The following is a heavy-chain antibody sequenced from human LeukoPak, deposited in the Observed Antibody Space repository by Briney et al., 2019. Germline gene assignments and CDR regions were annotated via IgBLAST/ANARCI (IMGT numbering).Heavy chain of an antibody. CDR1: GFTFSNSW. CDR2: IKQDGSEK. V-gene: IGHV3-7*01. Sequence: GGSLRLSCAASGFTFSNSWMSWVRQAPGKGLEWVANIKQDGSEKYYVDSVKGRFTISRDNAKNSLYLQMNSLRAEDTGFYYCARERRDSVDYWGQGTLVTVSS. J-gene: IGHJ4*02. CDR3: ARERRDSVDY. D-gene: IGHD2-21*01.